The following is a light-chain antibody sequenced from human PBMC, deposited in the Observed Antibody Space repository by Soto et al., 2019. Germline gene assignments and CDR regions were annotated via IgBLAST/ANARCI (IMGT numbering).Light chain of an antibody. J-gene: IGKJ4*01. CDR3: HQYYSSPTT. Sequence: EIVLTQSPGTLSVSPGERATVSCRASQTVSSGFLAWYQQKGGQAPRLLIYGVSTRATGIPDRFSGSGSGTDFTLSIDRLEPEDFAVYYCHQYYSSPTTFSGGTKVDIK. CDR1: QTVSSGF. V-gene: IGKV3-20*01. CDR2: GVS.